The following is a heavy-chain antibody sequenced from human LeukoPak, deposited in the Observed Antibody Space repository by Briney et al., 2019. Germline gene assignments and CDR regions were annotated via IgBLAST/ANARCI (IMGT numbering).Heavy chain of an antibody. J-gene: IGHJ5*02. D-gene: IGHD3-3*01. CDR1: GYTFTDYY. CDR2: ISAYNGNT. V-gene: IGHV1-18*04. CDR3: ARGPIATIFGVVINNWFDP. Sequence: ASVKVSCKASGYTFTDYYIHWVRQAPGQGLEWMGWISAYNGNTNYAQKLQGRVTMTTDTSTSTAYMELRSLRSDDTAVYYCARGPIATIFGVVINNWFDPWGQGTLVTVSS.